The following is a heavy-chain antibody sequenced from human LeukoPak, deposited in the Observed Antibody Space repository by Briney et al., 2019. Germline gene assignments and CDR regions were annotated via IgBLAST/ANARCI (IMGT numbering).Heavy chain of an antibody. CDR2: VWRDGSNA. Sequence: GGSLRLSCAASGFTLSAYGMHWVRQAPGKGLEWVAVVWRDGSNANYPDSVKGRFTISRDNSKNTLFLQMNSLRTQDTAVYYCVRDCGARPFYICGEGTIVTVSS. D-gene: IGHD3-10*01. V-gene: IGHV3-33*01. CDR3: VRDCGARPFYI. J-gene: IGHJ3*02. CDR1: GFTLSAYG.